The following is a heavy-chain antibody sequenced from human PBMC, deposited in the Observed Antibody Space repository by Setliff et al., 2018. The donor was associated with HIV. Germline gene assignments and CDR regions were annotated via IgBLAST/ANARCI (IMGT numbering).Heavy chain of an antibody. J-gene: IGHJ4*02. CDR2: ISGSGGST. CDR3: VRGLGSPTYYFDY. D-gene: IGHD3-9*01. Sequence: RLSCAASGFTFSSSWMNWVRQAPGKGLEWVSAISGSGGSTYYADSVKGRFTISRDNSKNTLYLQMNSLRAKDTAMYYCVRGLGSPTYYFDYWGQGTLVTVSS. V-gene: IGHV3-23*01. CDR1: GFTFSSSW.